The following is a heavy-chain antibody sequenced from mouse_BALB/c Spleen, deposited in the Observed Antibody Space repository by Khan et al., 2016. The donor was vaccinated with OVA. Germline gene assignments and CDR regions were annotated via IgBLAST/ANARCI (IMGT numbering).Heavy chain of an antibody. CDR3: ARMARK. J-gene: IGHJ2*01. V-gene: IGHV14-3*02. CDR2: NGNT. Sequence: NGNTTHDPKFQGKATITADTSSNTAYLQLSSLTSEDTAVYYCARMARKWGQGTTLTVSS.